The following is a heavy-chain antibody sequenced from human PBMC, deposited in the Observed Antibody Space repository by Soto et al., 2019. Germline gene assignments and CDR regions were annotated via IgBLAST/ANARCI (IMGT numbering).Heavy chain of an antibody. Sequence: QVQLVESGGGVVQPGRSLRLSCAASGFTFSSYAMHWVRQAPGKGLEWVAVISYDGSNKYYADSVKGRFTISRDNSKNTLYLQMNSLRAEDTAVYYCARDSVAGTVVYYYYGMDVWGQGTTVTVSS. CDR3: ARDSVAGTVVYYYYGMDV. V-gene: IGHV3-30-3*01. J-gene: IGHJ6*02. CDR1: GFTFSSYA. D-gene: IGHD6-19*01. CDR2: ISYDGSNK.